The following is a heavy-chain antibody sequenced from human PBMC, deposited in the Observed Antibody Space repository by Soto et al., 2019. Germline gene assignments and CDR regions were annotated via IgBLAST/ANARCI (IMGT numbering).Heavy chain of an antibody. CDR2: IKYSGTT. CDR1: GGSISSSRCH. Sequence: PSETLSLTCTVSGGSISSSRCHWGWIRQPPGKGLEWIASIKYSGTTFYNPSLKSRVTLSVDTSKNQFALKLTSVTAADTAVYYCARRYGGNFDYWGQGTLVTVSS. J-gene: IGHJ4*02. D-gene: IGHD1-26*01. V-gene: IGHV4-39*06. CDR3: ARRYGGNFDY.